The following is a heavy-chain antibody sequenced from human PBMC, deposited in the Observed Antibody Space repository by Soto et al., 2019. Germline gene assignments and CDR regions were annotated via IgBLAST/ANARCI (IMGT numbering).Heavy chain of an antibody. CDR2: INYSGIT. Sequence: SETLSLTCSVSGGSISGSGYYWGWILQSPGKGLEWIGSINYSGITFYSQSLKSRVTISVDTSKNQFSLNLTSVTAADTAVYYCARQVGTYNYWGQGLLVTVS. CDR1: GGSISGSGYY. CDR3: ARQVGTYNY. J-gene: IGHJ4*02. V-gene: IGHV4-39*01. D-gene: IGHD2-21*02.